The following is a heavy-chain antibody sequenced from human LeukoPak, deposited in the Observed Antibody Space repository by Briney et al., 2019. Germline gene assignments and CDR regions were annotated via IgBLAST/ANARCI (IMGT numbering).Heavy chain of an antibody. CDR2: IKQDGSPK. Sequence: PGGSLRLSCAASGFTTSGYWMSWVRQAPGKGLEWVASIKQDGSPKKYVDPVKGRFTISGDNAKNSVYLQMNSLRAEDTAVYYCAKLARGDGFDLWGQGTKVTVSS. V-gene: IGHV3-7*01. CDR3: AKLARGDGFDL. CDR1: GFTTSGYW. J-gene: IGHJ3*01.